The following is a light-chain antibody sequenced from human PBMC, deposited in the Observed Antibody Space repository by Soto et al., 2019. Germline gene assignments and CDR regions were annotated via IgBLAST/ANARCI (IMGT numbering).Light chain of an antibody. Sequence: DIQLTQSPSFLSASVGDRVTITCRASQGISSYLAWYQQKPGKAPKLLIYAASTLQSGVPSRFSGSGSGTEFTLTSSSLQPLDFATYYWQQLNSFPITFGQGTRLEIK. CDR1: QGISSY. CDR3: QQLNSFPIT. CDR2: AAS. J-gene: IGKJ5*01. V-gene: IGKV1-9*01.